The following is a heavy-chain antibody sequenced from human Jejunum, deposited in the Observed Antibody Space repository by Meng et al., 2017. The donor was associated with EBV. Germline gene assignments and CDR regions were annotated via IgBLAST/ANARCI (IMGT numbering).Heavy chain of an antibody. D-gene: IGHD4-23*01. Sequence: VQLGESGGGVVQPGGSLRLSCAASGFSFSIYGMSWVRQAPGKGLECVSGISGNSITTSYADSVKGRFTISRDNSKNTVFLQMNSLRAEDTATYYCAKSLFGGNTVWGQGTLVTVSS. V-gene: IGHV3-23*04. CDR1: GFSFSIYG. CDR2: ISGNSITT. CDR3: AKSLFGGNTV. J-gene: IGHJ4*02.